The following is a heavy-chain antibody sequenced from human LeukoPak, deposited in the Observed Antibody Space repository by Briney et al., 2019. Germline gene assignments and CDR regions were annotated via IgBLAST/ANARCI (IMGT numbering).Heavy chain of an antibody. J-gene: IGHJ5*02. D-gene: IGHD2-8*01. CDR3: ARDGPKYCSNGVCYAPVDP. CDR1: GFTFSSYG. Sequence: PGRSQRLSCAASGFTFSSYGMHWVRQAPGKGLEWVAVIWYDGSNKYYADSVKGRFTISRDNSKNTLYLQMNSLRAEDTAVYYCARDGPKYCSNGVCYAPVDPWGQGTLVTVSS. CDR2: IWYDGSNK. V-gene: IGHV3-33*01.